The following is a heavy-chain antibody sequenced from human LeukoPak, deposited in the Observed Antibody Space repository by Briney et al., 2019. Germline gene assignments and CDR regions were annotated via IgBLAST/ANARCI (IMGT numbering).Heavy chain of an antibody. Sequence: GGSLRLSCAASGFTFSSYWMSWVRQAPGKGLEWAAIIQQDGGVTDYVDSVKGRFTISRDNADNSLYLQMNSLRAEDTAVYFCVRDTSSIVGPRLDYWGPGTLVTVSS. CDR2: IQQDGGVT. CDR1: GFTFSSYW. D-gene: IGHD1-26*01. V-gene: IGHV3-7*01. CDR3: VRDTSSIVGPRLDY. J-gene: IGHJ4*02.